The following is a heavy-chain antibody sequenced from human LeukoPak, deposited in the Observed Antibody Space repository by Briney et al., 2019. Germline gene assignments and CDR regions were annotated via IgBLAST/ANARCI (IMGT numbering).Heavy chain of an antibody. D-gene: IGHD2-2*02. CDR3: ARGPYAYTSSATLGSYNWFDP. V-gene: IGHV5-51*01. CDR1: GYSFPNYW. Sequence: GESLKISCKGSGYSFPNYWIGWVRQMPGKGLEWMGIIYPGDSHTRYSPSFQDQVTISVDKSISTAYLQWSSLKASDTAMYYCARGPYAYTSSATLGSYNWFDPWGQGSLVSVSS. J-gene: IGHJ5*02. CDR2: IYPGDSHT.